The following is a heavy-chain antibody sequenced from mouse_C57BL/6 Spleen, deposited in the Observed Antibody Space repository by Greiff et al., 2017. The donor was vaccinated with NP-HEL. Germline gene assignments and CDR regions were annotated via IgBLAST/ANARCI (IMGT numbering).Heavy chain of an antibody. Sequence: LQESGAELVKPGASVKMSCKASGYTFTSYWITWVKQRPGQGLEWIGDIYPGSGSTNYNEKFKSKATLTVDTSSSTAYMQLSSLTSEDSAVYYCARGDVDAMDYWGQGTSVTVSS. J-gene: IGHJ4*01. CDR1: GYTFTSYW. CDR2: IYPGSGST. CDR3: ARGDVDAMDY. V-gene: IGHV1-55*01. D-gene: IGHD3-3*01.